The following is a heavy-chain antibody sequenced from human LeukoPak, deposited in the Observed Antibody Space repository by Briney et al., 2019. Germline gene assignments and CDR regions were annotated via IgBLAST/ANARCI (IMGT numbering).Heavy chain of an antibody. J-gene: IGHJ3*02. CDR3: ARDLHGDYDAFDI. V-gene: IGHV3-21*01. D-gene: IGHD4-17*01. CDR2: ISSSYI. CDR1: GFTFSSYS. Sequence: GGSLRLSCAASGFTFSSYSMNWVRQAPGKGLEWVSSISSSYIYYVDSVKGRFTIPRDNAKNSLYLQMNSLRAEDTAVYYCARDLHGDYDAFDIWGQGTMVTVSS.